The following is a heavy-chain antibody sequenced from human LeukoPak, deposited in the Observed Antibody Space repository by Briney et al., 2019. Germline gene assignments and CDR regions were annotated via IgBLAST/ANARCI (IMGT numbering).Heavy chain of an antibody. V-gene: IGHV4-4*08. D-gene: IGHD6-19*01. Sequence: SETLSLTCTVSGGSISSYYWSWIRQPPGKGLEWIGRLYPSGTTNYNPSLKSRVIISVDTSKNQSSLKLSSVTAADTAVYYCARNLSSGSSGWPNDAFDIWGQGTMVTVSS. CDR2: LYPSGTT. J-gene: IGHJ3*02. CDR3: ARNLSSGSSGWPNDAFDI. CDR1: GGSISSYY.